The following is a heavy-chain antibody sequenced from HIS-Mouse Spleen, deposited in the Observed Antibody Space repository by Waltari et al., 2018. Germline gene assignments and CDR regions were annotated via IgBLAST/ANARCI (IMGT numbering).Heavy chain of an antibody. CDR1: GGSISRSSYY. V-gene: IGHV4-39*07. J-gene: IGHJ3*02. D-gene: IGHD4-17*01. Sequence: QLQLQESGPGLVKPSATLSLTCTVSGGSISRSSYYWGWIRQPPGKGLEWIGSIYYSGSTYYNPSLKSRVTISVDTSKNQFSLKLSSVTAADTAVYYCARVPGDYSGAFDIWGQGTMVTVSS. CDR3: ARVPGDYSGAFDI. CDR2: IYYSGST.